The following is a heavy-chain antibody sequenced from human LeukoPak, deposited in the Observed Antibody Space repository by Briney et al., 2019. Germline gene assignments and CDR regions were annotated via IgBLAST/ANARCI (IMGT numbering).Heavy chain of an antibody. V-gene: IGHV3-23*01. Sequence: AGSLRLSCAASGFTLSSYAMSWVRQAPGKGLEWVSAISGSGGSTYYAHSVKGRFTISRDNSKNTLYLQMNSLRAEDTAVYYCAKGLAAAGFFDYWGQGTLVTVSS. CDR1: GFTLSSYA. J-gene: IGHJ4*02. CDR2: ISGSGGST. CDR3: AKGLAAAGFFDY. D-gene: IGHD6-13*01.